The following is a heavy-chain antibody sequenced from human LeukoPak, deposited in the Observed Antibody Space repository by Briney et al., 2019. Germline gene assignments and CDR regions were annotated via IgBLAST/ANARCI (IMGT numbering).Heavy chain of an antibody. Sequence: SETLSLTCSVSGASLSSYYWDWLRQPPGKGLEWIGYISDTGKTDSNPSLKSRVSISLDTSKKQFSLRLRSVTAADSAVYYCARCPSWSGYSFDYWGQGTLVTVSS. CDR3: ARCPSWSGYSFDY. CDR1: GASLSSYY. V-gene: IGHV4-59*01. J-gene: IGHJ4*02. D-gene: IGHD3-3*01. CDR2: ISDTGKT.